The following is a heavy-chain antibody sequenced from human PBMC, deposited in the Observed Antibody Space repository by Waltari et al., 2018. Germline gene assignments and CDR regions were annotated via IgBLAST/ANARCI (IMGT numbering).Heavy chain of an antibody. CDR3: ARVSKESGDYDSSGYYSWTPFDY. V-gene: IGHV1-2*06. CDR1: GYTFTGYY. Sequence: QVQLVQSGAEVKKPGASVKVSCKASGYTFTGYYMHWVRQAPGQGLEWMVRINPNSGGTNYAQKFQGRVTMTRDTSISTAYMELSRLRSDDTAVYYCARVSKESGDYDSSGYYSWTPFDYWGQGTLVTVSS. CDR2: INPNSGGT. J-gene: IGHJ4*02. D-gene: IGHD3-22*01.